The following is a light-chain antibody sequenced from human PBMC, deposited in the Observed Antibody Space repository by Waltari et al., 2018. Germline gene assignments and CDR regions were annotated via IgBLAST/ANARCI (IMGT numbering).Light chain of an antibody. J-gene: IGLJ2*01. Sequence: QSVLTQPPSVSGAPGQRVTIPCTGSRSNIGAGYDGHWYQQLPGTAPKLLIYGNSNRPSGVPDRFSGSKSGTSASLAITGLQAEDEADYYCQSYDSSLSGVVFGGGTKLTVL. CDR2: GNS. CDR1: RSNIGAGYD. CDR3: QSYDSSLSGVV. V-gene: IGLV1-40*01.